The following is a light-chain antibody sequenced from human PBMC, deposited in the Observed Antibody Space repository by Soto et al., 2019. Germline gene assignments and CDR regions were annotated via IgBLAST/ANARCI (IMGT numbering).Light chain of an antibody. V-gene: IGKV1-6*01. J-gene: IGKJ1*01. CDR1: QGIRND. CDR2: DAS. Sequence: AIQMTQSPSSLSASVGDRVTITCRASQGIRNDLGWYQQKPGKAPNLLIYDASSLQSGVPSRFSGSGSGTDFTLTISSLQPEDFATYYCLQDYNYPRTFGQGTKVELQ. CDR3: LQDYNYPRT.